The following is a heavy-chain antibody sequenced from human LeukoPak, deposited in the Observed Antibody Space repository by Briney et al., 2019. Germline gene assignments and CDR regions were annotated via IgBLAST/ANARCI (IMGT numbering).Heavy chain of an antibody. Sequence: GGSLRLSCAASGFTFSSYAMSWVRQAPGKGLEWVSAISGSGGSTYYADSVKGRFTISRDNSKNTVYLQMNSLRVDDTAVYYCARDHYYDTSGYFAFDIWGPGTMVTVSS. D-gene: IGHD3-22*01. CDR2: ISGSGGST. CDR3: ARDHYYDTSGYFAFDI. CDR1: GFTFSSYA. J-gene: IGHJ3*02. V-gene: IGHV3-23*01.